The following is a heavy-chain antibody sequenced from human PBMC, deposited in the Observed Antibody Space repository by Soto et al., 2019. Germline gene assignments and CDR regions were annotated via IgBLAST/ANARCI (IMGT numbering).Heavy chain of an antibody. V-gene: IGHV4-30-2*01. CDR1: GVSISSGGYS. D-gene: IGHD3-3*01. J-gene: IGHJ4*02. CDR3: ARERNGDFWSGPYFDY. CDR2: IYHSGST. Sequence: PSETLSLTCAVSGVSISSGGYSWSWIRQPPGKGLEWIGYIYHSGSTYYNPSLKSRVTISVDRSKNQFSLKLSSVTAADTAVYYCARERNGDFWSGPYFDYWGQGTLVTVSS.